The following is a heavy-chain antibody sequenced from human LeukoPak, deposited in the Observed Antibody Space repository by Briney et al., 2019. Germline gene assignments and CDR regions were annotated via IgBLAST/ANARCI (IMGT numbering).Heavy chain of an antibody. CDR1: GFTFSTCG. V-gene: IGHV3-30*02. J-gene: IGHJ4*02. Sequence: PGRSLRLSCAASGFTFSTCGMHWVRQAPGKGLEWVALTRYDGSNKYYTDPVKGRFTISRDNSKNTLYLQMSSLRAEDTAVYYCAKEALYCSGTSCYVTFDYWGQGTLVTVSS. CDR2: TRYDGSNK. D-gene: IGHD2-2*01. CDR3: AKEALYCSGTSCYVTFDY.